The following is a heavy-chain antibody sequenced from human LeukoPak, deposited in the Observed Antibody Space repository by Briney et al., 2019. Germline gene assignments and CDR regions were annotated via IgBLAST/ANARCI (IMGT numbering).Heavy chain of an antibody. V-gene: IGHV2-5*02. CDR2: IYWDDDK. CDR3: ARGRVVERYSGSWGFDY. J-gene: IGHJ4*02. D-gene: IGHD6-13*01. CDR1: GFSLSTSGVA. Sequence: SGPTLVNPTQTLTLTCTFSGFSLSTSGVAVGWIRQPPGKALEWLALIYWDDDKRYSPSLKSRLTITKDTSKNQVALTMANMDPVDTGTYYCARGRVVERYSGSWGFDYWGQGTLVTVSS.